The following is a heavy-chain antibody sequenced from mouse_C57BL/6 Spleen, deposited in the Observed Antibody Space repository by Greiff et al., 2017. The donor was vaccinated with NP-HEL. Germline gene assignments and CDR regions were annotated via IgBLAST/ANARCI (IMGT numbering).Heavy chain of an antibody. Sequence: VQLQQPGAELVKPGASVKLSCKASGYTFTSYWMHWVKQRPGQGLEWIGMIHPNSGSTNYNEKFKSRATLTVDKSSSTAYMQLSSLTSEDSAVYCCARGNGYDRFDYWGQGTTLTVSS. D-gene: IGHD2-2*01. CDR2: IHPNSGST. V-gene: IGHV1-64*01. CDR1: GYTFTSYW. J-gene: IGHJ2*01. CDR3: ARGNGYDRFDY.